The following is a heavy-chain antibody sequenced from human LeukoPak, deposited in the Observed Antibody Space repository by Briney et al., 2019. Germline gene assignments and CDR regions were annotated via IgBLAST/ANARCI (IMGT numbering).Heavy chain of an antibody. Sequence: SETLSLTCTVSGGSISSYYWSWIRQPPGKGLEWIGYIYTSGSTNYNPSLKSRVTISVDTSKNQFSLKLSSVTAADTAVYYCARDPLQWLVPPGYGFDPWGQGTLVTVSS. CDR3: ARDPLQWLVPPGYGFDP. V-gene: IGHV4-4*09. CDR2: IYTSGST. J-gene: IGHJ5*02. CDR1: GGSISSYY. D-gene: IGHD6-19*01.